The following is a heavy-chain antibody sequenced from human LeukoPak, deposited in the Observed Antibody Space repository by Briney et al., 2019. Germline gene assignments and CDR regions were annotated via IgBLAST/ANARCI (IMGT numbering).Heavy chain of an antibody. CDR2: IYNSGST. CDR3: AGTYKYYYYYYMDV. D-gene: IGHD1-14*01. V-gene: IGHV4-59*11. Sequence: SETLSLTCTVSGGSISSHSWSWIRQPPGKGLEWIGYIYNSGSTNYNPSLKSRVTISVDTSKNQFSLKLSSVTAADTAVYYCAGTYKYYYYYYMDVWGKGTTVTISS. J-gene: IGHJ6*03. CDR1: GGSISSHS.